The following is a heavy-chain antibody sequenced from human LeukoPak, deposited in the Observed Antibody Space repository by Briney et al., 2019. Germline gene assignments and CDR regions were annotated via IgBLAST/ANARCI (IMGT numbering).Heavy chain of an antibody. D-gene: IGHD7-27*01. V-gene: IGHV1-2*06. CDR1: GYTFTSYY. CDR2: INPNSGGT. CDR3: ARTGVYYYYGMDV. J-gene: IGHJ6*02. Sequence: ASVKVSCKASGYTFTSYYMHWVRQAPGQGLEWMGRINPNSGGTNYAQKFQGRVTMTRDTSISTAYMELSRLRSDDTAVYYCARTGVYYYYGMDVWGQGTTVTVSS.